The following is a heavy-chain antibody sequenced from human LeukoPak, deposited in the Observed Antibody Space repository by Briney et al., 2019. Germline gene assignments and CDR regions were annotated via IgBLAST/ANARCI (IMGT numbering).Heavy chain of an antibody. D-gene: IGHD6-13*01. CDR3: ARSTAAGSLGYFDY. CDR1: GFTVSSNY. J-gene: IGHJ4*02. CDR2: IYSGGST. Sequence: GGSLRLSCAASGFTVSSNYMSWVRQAPGEGLEWVSVIYSGGSTYYADSVKGRFTISRDNSKNTLYLQMNSLRAEDTAVYYCARSTAAGSLGYFDYWGQGTLVTVSS. V-gene: IGHV3-53*01.